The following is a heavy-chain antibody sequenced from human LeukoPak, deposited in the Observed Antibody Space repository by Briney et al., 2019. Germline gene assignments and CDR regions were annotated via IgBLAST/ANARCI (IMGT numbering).Heavy chain of an antibody. J-gene: IGHJ4*02. CDR1: GASISSYY. D-gene: IGHD3-22*01. CDR2: IYYSGST. V-gene: IGHV4-59*01. CDR3: ARFYDRSGPHFDY. Sequence: PSETLSLTCTVSGASISSYYWSWIRQPPGKGLEWSGDIYYSGSTNYNPSLKSRVTISVDTSKNQFSLKLNSVTAADTAVYYCARFYDRSGPHFDYWGQGTLVTVSS.